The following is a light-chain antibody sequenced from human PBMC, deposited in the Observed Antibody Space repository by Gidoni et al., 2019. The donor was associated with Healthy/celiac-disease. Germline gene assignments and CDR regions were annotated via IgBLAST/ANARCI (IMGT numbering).Light chain of an antibody. CDR2: DAS. Sequence: EIVLTQSPATLSLSPGERATLSCRASQSVSSYLAWYQQKPGQAPRLLIYDASNRATGIPARFSGGGSGTDFTLTISSLEPEDFAVYYCQQRSNWPPITFGQXTRLEIK. CDR1: QSVSSY. J-gene: IGKJ5*01. V-gene: IGKV3-11*01. CDR3: QQRSNWPPIT.